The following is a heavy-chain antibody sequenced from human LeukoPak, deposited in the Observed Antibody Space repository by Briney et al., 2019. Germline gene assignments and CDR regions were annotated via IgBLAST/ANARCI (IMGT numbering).Heavy chain of an antibody. J-gene: IGHJ4*02. CDR1: GFTFSSAW. D-gene: IGHD6-13*01. V-gene: IGHV3-48*04. CDR2: ISSDSDTI. CDR3: NSWDIDH. Sequence: GGSLRLSCAASGFTFSSAWMSWVRQAPGKGPEWVSYISSDSDTIYYADFVQGRFTISRDNAQNSLHLQMNSLRAEDTAVYYCNSWDIDHWGQGTLVTVSS.